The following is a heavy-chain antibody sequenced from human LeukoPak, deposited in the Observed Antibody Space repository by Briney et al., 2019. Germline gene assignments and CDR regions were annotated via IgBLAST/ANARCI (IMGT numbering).Heavy chain of an antibody. J-gene: IGHJ4*02. CDR3: ARQKTGIAAAAVDY. CDR2: IDPTDSYT. D-gene: IGHD6-13*01. V-gene: IGHV5-10-1*01. CDR1: GYTFTSYW. Sequence: PGESLRISCKGSGYTFTSYWISWVRQMPGKGLEWMGRIDPTDSYTDYSPSFQGHVTISADKSISTAYLQWSSLKASDTAMYYCARQKTGIAAAAVDYWGQGTLVTVSS.